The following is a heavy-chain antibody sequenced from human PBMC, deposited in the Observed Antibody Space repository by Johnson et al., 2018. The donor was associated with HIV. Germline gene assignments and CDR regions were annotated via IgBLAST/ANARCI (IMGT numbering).Heavy chain of an antibody. Sequence: VQLVESGGGVVQPGRSLRLSCAASGFTFSSYAMHWVRQAPGKGLEWVSVIYSGGSIYYADSVKGRSTISRDNSKNTVYLQMNSLRVEDTAVYYCAREGAWEVRPGAFVVWGQGTVVTVSS. V-gene: IGHV3-66*01. CDR1: GFTFSSYA. J-gene: IGHJ3*01. CDR3: AREGAWEVRPGAFVV. CDR2: IYSGGSI. D-gene: IGHD1-26*01.